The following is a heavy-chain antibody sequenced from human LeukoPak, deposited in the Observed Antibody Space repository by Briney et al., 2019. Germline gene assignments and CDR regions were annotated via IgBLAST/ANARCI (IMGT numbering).Heavy chain of an antibody. CDR1: GGSISSGGYY. CDR3: AGYDYVWGSYRDY. CDR2: IYHSGST. D-gene: IGHD3-16*02. Sequence: PSETLSLTCTVSGGSISSGGYYWSWIRQYPGKGLEWIGEIYHSGSTNYNPSLKSRVTISVDTSKNQFSLKLSSVTAADTAVYYCAGYDYVWGSYRDYWGQGTLVTVSS. V-gene: IGHV4-61*08. J-gene: IGHJ4*02.